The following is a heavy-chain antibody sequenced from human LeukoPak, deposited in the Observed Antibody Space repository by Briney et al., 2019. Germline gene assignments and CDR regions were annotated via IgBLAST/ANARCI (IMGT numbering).Heavy chain of an antibody. V-gene: IGHV4-39*01. CDR1: GDSISSTTYY. J-gene: IGHJ3*01. D-gene: IGHD1-26*01. Sequence: PSETLSLTCTVSGDSISSTTYYWGWIRQPPGKGLEWIGSIYYSGNTYYNPSLRSRVTISVDTSKSQFSLRLSSVTAADTAIYYCARVSGGYEAWGQGTMVTVSS. CDR3: ARVSGGYEA. CDR2: IYYSGNT.